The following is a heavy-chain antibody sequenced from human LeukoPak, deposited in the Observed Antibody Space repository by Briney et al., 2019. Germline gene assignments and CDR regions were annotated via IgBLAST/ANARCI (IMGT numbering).Heavy chain of an antibody. CDR2: IRQDGSEK. Sequence: GGSLRLSCAASGFTFSSYWMSWVRQAPGKGLEWVANIRQDGSEKYYVDSVKGRFTISRDNAKNSLYLQMNSLRAEDTAVYYCARAAKYYYMDVWGKGTTVTVSS. CDR1: GFTFSSYW. V-gene: IGHV3-7*01. J-gene: IGHJ6*03. CDR3: ARAAKYYYMDV.